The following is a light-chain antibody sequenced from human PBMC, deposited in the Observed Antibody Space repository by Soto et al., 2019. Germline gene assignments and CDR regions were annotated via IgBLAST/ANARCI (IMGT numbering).Light chain of an antibody. J-gene: IGKJ2*01. CDR2: KAS. CDR3: QRDSHYYT. V-gene: IGKV1-5*03. Sequence: DIQISQSPSTLSASVGARVTITCPASPSLSNWLAWYQQKQAKAPTLRLYKASPVHSGVPSRFSGSGSGTEFTITISKLEPDDVAPYDRQRDSHYYTFGQGTNLEI. CDR1: PSLSNW.